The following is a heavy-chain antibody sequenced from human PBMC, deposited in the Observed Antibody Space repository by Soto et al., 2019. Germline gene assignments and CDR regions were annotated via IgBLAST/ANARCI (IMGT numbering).Heavy chain of an antibody. J-gene: IGHJ6*02. V-gene: IGHV1-69*13. D-gene: IGHD3-22*01. CDR2: IIPIFGTA. Sequence: SVKVSCKASGGTFSSYAISWVRQAPGQGLEWMGGIIPIFGTANYAQKFQGRVTITADESTSTAYMELSSLRSEDTAVYYCARWVSGDYYDSSGYYYYYGMDVWG. CDR1: GGTFSSYA. CDR3: ARWVSGDYYDSSGYYYYYGMDV.